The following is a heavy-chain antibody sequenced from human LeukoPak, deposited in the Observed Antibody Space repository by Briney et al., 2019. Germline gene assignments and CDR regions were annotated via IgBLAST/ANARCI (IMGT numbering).Heavy chain of an antibody. Sequence: GGSLRPSCAASGFTFSSYAMSWVRQAPGKGLEWVSAISGSGGSTYYADSVKGRFTISRDNSKNTLYLQMNSLRAEDTAVYYCAKGPRGVGATAGGGPSDYWGQGTLVTVSS. J-gene: IGHJ4*02. V-gene: IGHV3-23*01. CDR1: GFTFSSYA. D-gene: IGHD1-26*01. CDR3: AKGPRGVGATAGGGPSDY. CDR2: ISGSGGST.